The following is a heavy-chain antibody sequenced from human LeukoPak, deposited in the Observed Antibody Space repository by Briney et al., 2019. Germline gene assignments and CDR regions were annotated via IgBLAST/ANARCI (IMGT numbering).Heavy chain of an antibody. J-gene: IGHJ4*02. V-gene: IGHV3-30*01. D-gene: IGHD5-24*01. CDR2: ISYDGSNK. Sequence: GRSLRLSCAAPGFTLSNYAMHWVRQAPGNGIEWVAVISYDGSNKYYADSVKGRFTISRDNSKNSLYLQMNSLRAEDTAVYYCARIVEMANSFDYWGQGTLVTVSS. CDR1: GFTLSNYA. CDR3: ARIVEMANSFDY.